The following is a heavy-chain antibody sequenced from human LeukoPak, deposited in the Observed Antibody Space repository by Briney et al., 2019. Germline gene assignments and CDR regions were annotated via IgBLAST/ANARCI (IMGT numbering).Heavy chain of an antibody. CDR3: AKDRGFSYLDV. D-gene: IGHD3-10*01. Sequence: GRSLRLSCAASGFNFSDYGMHWVRQPPGKGLEWVAIIWYDATNKYYADSVKGRSTISRDNSKNTMTLQMNSLRAEDTAVYFCAKDRGFSYLDVWGKGTTVTVSS. CDR1: GFNFSDYG. CDR2: IWYDATNK. J-gene: IGHJ6*03. V-gene: IGHV3-33*06.